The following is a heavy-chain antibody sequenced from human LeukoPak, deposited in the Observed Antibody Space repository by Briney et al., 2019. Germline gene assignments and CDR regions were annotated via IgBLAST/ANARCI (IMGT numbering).Heavy chain of an antibody. Sequence: QTGGSLRLSCAASGFTFSGFWMHWVRQAPGKGLQWVAVISGGGRTTEYEDFAKGRFTISRDNSKNTLSLQMNSLTVEDTAIYFCAKNVVVKRYIDFWGQGTLVTVSS. J-gene: IGHJ4*02. CDR2: ISGGGRTT. CDR3: AKNVVVKRYIDF. V-gene: IGHV3-NL1*01. CDR1: GFTFSGFW. D-gene: IGHD2-15*01.